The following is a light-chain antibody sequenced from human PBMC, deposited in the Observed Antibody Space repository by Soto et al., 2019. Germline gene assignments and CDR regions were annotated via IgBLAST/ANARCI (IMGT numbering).Light chain of an antibody. J-gene: IGKJ1*01. CDR1: QSISRY. Sequence: DIQMTQSPSSLSASVGDRVTVTCRAGQSISRYLNWYNQKPGRVPNLLIYGASKLHGGVSSRFSGSGFGTDFTLTITNLQPEDFATYFCQQGFSTPWTFGQGTTVEIK. CDR3: QQGFSTPWT. CDR2: GAS. V-gene: IGKV1-39*01.